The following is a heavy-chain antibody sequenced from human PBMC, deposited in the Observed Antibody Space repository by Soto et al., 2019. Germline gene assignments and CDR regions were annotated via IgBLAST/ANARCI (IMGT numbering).Heavy chain of an antibody. D-gene: IGHD6-13*01. CDR1: TFTFTNYA. Sequence: GSLRLSCVASTFTFTNYAMTWVLHAPGEGLEWVSAISGSGGTTYYAESVKGRFSISRDNSKNTLYLHLNSLRVEDTAIYYCATISDRGIAAALDSWGQGTLVTVSS. J-gene: IGHJ4*02. CDR2: ISGSGGTT. CDR3: ATISDRGIAAALDS. V-gene: IGHV3-23*01.